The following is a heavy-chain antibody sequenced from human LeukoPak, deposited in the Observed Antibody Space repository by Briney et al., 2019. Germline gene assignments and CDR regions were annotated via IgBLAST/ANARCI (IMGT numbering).Heavy chain of an antibody. Sequence: ASVKVSCKASGFRFSSFGVSWVRQAPGQGLEWMGWISNYFGVTHYAEKFEDRVTMTVDTSTTTVYMELRSLKYDDTAIYYCARDSDYSGNGNGDWYDPWGQGTVVIVSS. CDR2: ISNYFGVT. CDR1: GFRFSSFG. CDR3: ARDSDYSGNGNGDWYDP. J-gene: IGHJ5*02. D-gene: IGHD4-11*01. V-gene: IGHV1-18*04.